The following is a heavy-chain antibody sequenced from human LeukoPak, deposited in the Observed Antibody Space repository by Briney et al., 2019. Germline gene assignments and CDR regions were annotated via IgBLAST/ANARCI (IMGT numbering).Heavy chain of an antibody. CDR1: GGSISSSSYY. CDR2: IYYSGST. V-gene: IGHV4-61*01. Sequence: SETLSLTCTVSGGSISSSSYYWSWIRQPPGKGLEWIGYIYYSGSTNYNPSLKSRVTISVDTSKNQFSLKLTSVTAADTAVYYCVREVEAGKLDSWGQGTLVTVSS. CDR3: VREVEAGKLDS. D-gene: IGHD6-13*01. J-gene: IGHJ4*02.